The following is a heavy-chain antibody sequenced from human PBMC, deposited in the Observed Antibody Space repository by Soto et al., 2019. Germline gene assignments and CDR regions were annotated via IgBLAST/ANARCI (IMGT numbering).Heavy chain of an antibody. D-gene: IGHD6-13*01. CDR1: GFTFSAYS. CDR2: ISSRTNTI. J-gene: IGHJ4*02. V-gene: IGHV3-48*01. CDR3: ARDRRIAAAADFYFDS. Sequence: EVPLVESGGGLVQPGGSLRLSCAASGFTFSAYSMNWVRQAPGKGLEWVSYISSRTNTIYYADSVQGRFTISRDDAKNSLYLQMDSLRAEDTAVYYCARDRRIAAAADFYFDSWGQGTLVTVSS.